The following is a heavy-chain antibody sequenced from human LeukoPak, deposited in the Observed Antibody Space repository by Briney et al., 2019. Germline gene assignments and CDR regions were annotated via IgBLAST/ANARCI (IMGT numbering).Heavy chain of an antibody. CDR3: ARALSYSSGWYNY. Sequence: PGGSLRLSCAASGFTFSTYWMSWVRQAPGKGLEWVANIKQDGSEKYYVDSVKGRFTISRDNAKNSLYLQMNSLRVEDTAVYYCARALSYSSGWYNYWGQGTLVTVSS. J-gene: IGHJ4*02. CDR1: GFTFSTYW. V-gene: IGHV3-7*04. D-gene: IGHD6-19*01. CDR2: IKQDGSEK.